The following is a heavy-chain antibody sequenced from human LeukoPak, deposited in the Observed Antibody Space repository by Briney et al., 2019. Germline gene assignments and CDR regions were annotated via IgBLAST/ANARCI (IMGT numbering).Heavy chain of an antibody. Sequence: GAPLKISCKGSGSRFTSYWIGGGRQLRGKGLGGMGIISPGDSDTRYSPSFQGQVTISADKSISTAYLQWCSLKASDTAMYYCARHESRSGWLNAFDIWGQGTMVTVSS. CDR1: GSRFTSYW. CDR3: ARHESRSGWLNAFDI. D-gene: IGHD6-19*01. J-gene: IGHJ3*02. V-gene: IGHV5-51*01. CDR2: ISPGDSDT.